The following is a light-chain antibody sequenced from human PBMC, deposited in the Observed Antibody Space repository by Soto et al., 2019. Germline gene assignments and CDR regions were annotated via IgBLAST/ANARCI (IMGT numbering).Light chain of an antibody. Sequence: EIVLTQSPGTLSLSPGERATLSCRASQSVSNNYLAWYQQKPGQAPRLLIYGASTRATGIPDRFSGSGSGTDFTLTISRLEPEDFAVYYCQQYGSSPLTFGPWTEVDIK. V-gene: IGKV3-20*01. CDR1: QSVSNNY. CDR3: QQYGSSPLT. J-gene: IGKJ3*01. CDR2: GAS.